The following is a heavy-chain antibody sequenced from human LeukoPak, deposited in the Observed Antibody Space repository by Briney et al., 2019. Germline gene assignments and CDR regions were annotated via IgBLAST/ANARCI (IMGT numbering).Heavy chain of an antibody. Sequence: PGGSLRLSCAASGFTFSSYEMNWVRQAPGKGLEWVSSISSSSSYIYYADSVKGRFTISRDNAKNSLYLQMNSLRAEDTAVYYCAKSRSGSYLAGDYWGQGTLVTVSS. CDR3: AKSRSGSYLAGDY. J-gene: IGHJ4*02. CDR2: ISSSSSYI. D-gene: IGHD1-26*01. CDR1: GFTFSSYE. V-gene: IGHV3-21*01.